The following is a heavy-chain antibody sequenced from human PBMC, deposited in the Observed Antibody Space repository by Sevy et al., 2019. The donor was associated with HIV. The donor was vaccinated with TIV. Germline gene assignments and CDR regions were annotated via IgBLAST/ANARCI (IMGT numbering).Heavy chain of an antibody. CDR2: ISYDGRNE. J-gene: IGHJ4*02. V-gene: IGHV3-30*04. CDR1: GFSFRRYA. CDR3: ARDGGGDYFDY. Sequence: GGSLRLSCEASGFSFRRYAMHWVRQAPGKGLEWLTVISYDGRNEYYVPSVKGRFTISRDNSKNTLYLQMNSLRPEDTAIYYCARDGGGDYFDYWGQGTLVTVSS. D-gene: IGHD3-10*01.